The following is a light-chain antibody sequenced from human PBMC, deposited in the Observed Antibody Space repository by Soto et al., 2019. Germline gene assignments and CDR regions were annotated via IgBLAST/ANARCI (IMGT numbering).Light chain of an antibody. V-gene: IGKV1-5*03. Sequence: DIQMTQSPSTLSASVGDRIVITCRASQSISSRLAWYQQKPGKAPKLLIYKASSLEGGVPSRFSGTGSGTEFTLTITSLQPDDSATYFCHQYSASHTFGGGTKVEIK. CDR2: KAS. CDR3: HQYSASHT. J-gene: IGKJ4*01. CDR1: QSISSR.